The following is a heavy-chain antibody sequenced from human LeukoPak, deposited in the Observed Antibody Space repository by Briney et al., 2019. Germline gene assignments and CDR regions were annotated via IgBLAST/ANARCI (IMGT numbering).Heavy chain of an antibody. CDR2: IDHSGST. V-gene: IGHV4-59*12. CDR1: GGSFSRYF. D-gene: IGHD3-10*01. Sequence: SETLSLTCTVSGGSFSRYFWTWIRQTPGKGLEWIGYIDHSGSTNYSPSLQSRVTISVDRSKNQFSLKLSSVTAADTAVYYCAFLGGRHDAFDIWGQGTMVTVSS. J-gene: IGHJ3*02. CDR3: AFLGGRHDAFDI.